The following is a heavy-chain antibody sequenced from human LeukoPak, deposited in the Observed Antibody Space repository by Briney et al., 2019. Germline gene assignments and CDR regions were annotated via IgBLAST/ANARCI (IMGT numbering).Heavy chain of an antibody. CDR1: GFTFSSYA. CDR2: IGAGGTFT. V-gene: IGHV3-23*01. D-gene: IGHD2-2*01. CDR3: ARERCGSTVCYALDHGMDV. J-gene: IGHJ6*02. Sequence: GGSLRLSCTASGFTFSSYAMNWVRQAPGKGLEWVSGIGAGGTFTYYADSVRGRFTIFRDNSRNTLYVQMNSLRAEDTAVYYCARERCGSTVCYALDHGMDVWGQGTTVTVSS.